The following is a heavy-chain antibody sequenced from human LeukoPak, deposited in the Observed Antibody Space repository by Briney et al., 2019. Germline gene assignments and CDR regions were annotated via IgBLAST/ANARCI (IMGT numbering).Heavy chain of an antibody. D-gene: IGHD3-22*01. CDR2: IRYDGSNK. J-gene: IGHJ3*02. V-gene: IGHV3-30*02. Sequence: GGSLRLSCAASGFTFSSYGMHWVRQAPGKGLEWVAFIRYDGSNKYYADSVKGRFTISRDNSKNRLYLQMNSLRAEDTAVYYCAKGHSGYDSRGAFDIWGQGTMVTVSS. CDR3: AKGHSGYDSRGAFDI. CDR1: GFTFSSYG.